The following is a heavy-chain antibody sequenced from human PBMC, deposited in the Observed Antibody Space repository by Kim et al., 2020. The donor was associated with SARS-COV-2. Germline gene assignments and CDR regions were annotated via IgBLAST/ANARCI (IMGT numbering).Heavy chain of an antibody. D-gene: IGHD7-27*01. CDR2: ISGSGSTT. CDR1: RFTFSTYV. J-gene: IGHJ4*02. V-gene: IGHV3-23*01. Sequence: GGSLRLSCAGSRFTFSTYVMRWVRQAPGEGLEWVSSISGSGSTTYYADSVKGRFTISRDNSRDTLYLQMSSLRAEDTAIYYCTTGVGSYFHYWGQGALVTVSS. CDR3: TTGVGSYFHY.